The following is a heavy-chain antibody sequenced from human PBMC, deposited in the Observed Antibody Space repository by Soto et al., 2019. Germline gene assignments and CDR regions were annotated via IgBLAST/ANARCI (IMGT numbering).Heavy chain of an antibody. CDR1: GFTFDDYA. CDR2: ISWNSGSI. V-gene: IGHV3-9*01. Sequence: SLRLSCAASGFTFDDYAMHWVRQAPGKGLEWVSGISWNSGSIGYADSVKGRFTISRDNAKNSLYLQMNSLRAEDTALYYCAKDLSRPIYDSGFDYWGQGTLVTVSS. J-gene: IGHJ4*02. D-gene: IGHD3-22*01. CDR3: AKDLSRPIYDSGFDY.